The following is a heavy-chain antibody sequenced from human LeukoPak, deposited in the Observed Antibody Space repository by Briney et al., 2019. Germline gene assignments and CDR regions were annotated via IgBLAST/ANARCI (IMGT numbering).Heavy chain of an antibody. CDR3: ARTDSSSWSPYYYGMDV. CDR2: INPNSGGT. CDR1: GYTFTGYY. J-gene: IGHJ6*02. Sequence: GSLKVSCKASGYTFTGYYMHCVRQAPGHGLEWMGWINPNSGGTNYAQKFQGWVTMTRDTSISTAYMELSRLRSDDTAVYYCARTDSSSWSPYYYGMDVWGQGTTVTVSS. V-gene: IGHV1-2*04. D-gene: IGHD6-13*01.